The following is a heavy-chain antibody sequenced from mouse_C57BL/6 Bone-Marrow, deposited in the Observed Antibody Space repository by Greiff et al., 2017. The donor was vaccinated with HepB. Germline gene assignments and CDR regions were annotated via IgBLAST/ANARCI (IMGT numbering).Heavy chain of an antibody. J-gene: IGHJ3*01. CDR2: INYDGSST. D-gene: IGHD3-3*01. Sequence: EVQLVESEGGLVQPGSSMKLSCTASGFTFSDYYMAWVRQVPEKGLEWVANINYDGSSTYYLDSLKSRFIISRDNAKNILYLQMSSLKSEDTATYYCARDRGLGLAYWGQGTLVTVS. V-gene: IGHV5-16*01. CDR3: ARDRGLGLAY. CDR1: GFTFSDYY.